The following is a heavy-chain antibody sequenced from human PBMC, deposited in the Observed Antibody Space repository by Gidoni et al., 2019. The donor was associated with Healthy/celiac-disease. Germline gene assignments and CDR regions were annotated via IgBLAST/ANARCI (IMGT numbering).Heavy chain of an antibody. J-gene: IGHJ6*02. CDR1: GFTFSSYL. D-gene: IGHD6-13*01. CDR2: IKQDGSEK. Sequence: EVQLVESGGGLVQPGGSLRLSCAASGFTFSSYLMSWVRQAPGKGLEWVANIKQDGSEKYYVDSVKGRFTISRDNAKNSLYLQMNSLRAEDTAVYYCARDFASSSWYGVYYYYGMDVWGQGTTVTVSS. CDR3: ARDFASSSWYGVYYYYGMDV. V-gene: IGHV3-7*04.